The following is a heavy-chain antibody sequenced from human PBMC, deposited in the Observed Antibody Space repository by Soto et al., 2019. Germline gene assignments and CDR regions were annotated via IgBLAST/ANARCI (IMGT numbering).Heavy chain of an antibody. J-gene: IGHJ4*02. D-gene: IGHD3-10*01. CDR2: IWYDGSNK. V-gene: IGHV3-33*01. CDR3: ERDSGAGRFGELTRY. CDR1: GFTFSNYA. Sequence: PGGSLRLFCAASGFTFSNYAMHWVRQAPGKGLEWVTVIWYDGSNKYYADSVKGRFTISRDNSKNTLYLQMNSLTAEDTAVYYCERDSGAGRFGELTRYWGQGTLVTVSS.